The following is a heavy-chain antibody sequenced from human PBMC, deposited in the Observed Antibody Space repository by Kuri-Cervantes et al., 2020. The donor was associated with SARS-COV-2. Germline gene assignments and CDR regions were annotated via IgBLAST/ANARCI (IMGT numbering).Heavy chain of an antibody. CDR3: ARVGHHFSTDFWSGYREASNWFDP. CDR2: INYSGST. J-gene: IGHJ5*02. V-gene: IGHV4-34*01. CDR1: GGSFSGYY. Sequence: GSLRLSCAVYGGSFSGYYWSWIRQPPGKGLEWIGEINYSGSTNYNPSLKSRVTISVDTSKNQFSLKLSSVTAADTAVYYCARVGHHFSTDFWSGYREASNWFDPWGQGTLVTVSS. D-gene: IGHD3-3*01.